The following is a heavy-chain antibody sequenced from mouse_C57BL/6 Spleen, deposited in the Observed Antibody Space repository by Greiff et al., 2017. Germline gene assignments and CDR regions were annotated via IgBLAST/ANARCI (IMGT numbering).Heavy chain of an antibody. D-gene: IGHD2-1*01. V-gene: IGHV3-6*01. CDR2: ISYDGSN. Sequence: ESGPGLVKPSQSLSLTCSVTGYSITSGYYWNWIRQFPGNKLEWMGYISYDGSNNYNPSLKNRISITRDTSKNQFFLKLNSVTTEDTATYYCARGILLFPPYFDYWGQGTTLTVSS. CDR1: GYSITSGYY. CDR3: ARGILLFPPYFDY. J-gene: IGHJ2*01.